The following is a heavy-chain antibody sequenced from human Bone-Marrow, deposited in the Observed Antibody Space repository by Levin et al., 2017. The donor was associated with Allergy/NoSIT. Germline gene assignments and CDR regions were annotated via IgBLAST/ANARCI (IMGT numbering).Heavy chain of an antibody. Sequence: GGSLRLSCAASGFTFSSYGMHWVRQAPGKGLEWVAVISYDGSNKYYADSVKGRFTISRANSKNTRYLQMNSLGAEDTAVYYCAKGLGCYDSSGYSADYWGQGTLVTVSS. J-gene: IGHJ4*02. CDR2: ISYDGSNK. CDR3: AKGLGCYDSSGYSADY. D-gene: IGHD3-22*01. V-gene: IGHV3-30*18. CDR1: GFTFSSYG.